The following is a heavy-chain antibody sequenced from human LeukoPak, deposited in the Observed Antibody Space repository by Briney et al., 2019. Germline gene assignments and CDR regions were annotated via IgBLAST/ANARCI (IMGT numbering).Heavy chain of an antibody. V-gene: IGHV3-48*03. Sequence: GGSLRLSCAASGFTFSSYEMNWVRQAPGKGLEWVSHSSSSGSTIYYAGSVKGRFTISRDNAKNSLYLQMNSLRAEDTAVYYCARSIIHWFDPWGQGTLVTVSS. J-gene: IGHJ5*02. CDR1: GFTFSSYE. CDR3: ARSIIHWFDP. CDR2: SSSSGSTI.